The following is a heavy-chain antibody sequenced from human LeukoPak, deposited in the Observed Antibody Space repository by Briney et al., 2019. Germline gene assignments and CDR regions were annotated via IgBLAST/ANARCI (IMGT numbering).Heavy chain of an antibody. D-gene: IGHD3-22*01. Sequence: SSYWMTWVRQPPGKGLEWIGSIYYSGITYYNPSLKSRVTISVDTSKNQFSLKLNSVTAADTAVYYCARVPYDSSGSDWFDPWGQGTLVTVSS. CDR2: IYYSGIT. V-gene: IGHV4-39*07. CDR3: ARVPYDSSGSDWFDP. J-gene: IGHJ5*02. CDR1: SSYW.